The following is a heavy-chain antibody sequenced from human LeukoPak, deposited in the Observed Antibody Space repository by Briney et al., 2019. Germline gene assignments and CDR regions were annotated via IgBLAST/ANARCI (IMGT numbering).Heavy chain of an antibody. CDR3: ARVPPRNSGSYFNY. Sequence: SETLSLTCAVYGGSFSGYYWSWIRQPPGKGLEWIGEINYSGSTNYNPSLKSRVTISVDTSKNQFSLKLSSVTAADTAVYYCARVPPRNSGSYFNYWGQGTLVTVSS. CDR1: GGSFSGYY. CDR2: INYSGST. V-gene: IGHV4-34*01. J-gene: IGHJ4*02. D-gene: IGHD1-26*01.